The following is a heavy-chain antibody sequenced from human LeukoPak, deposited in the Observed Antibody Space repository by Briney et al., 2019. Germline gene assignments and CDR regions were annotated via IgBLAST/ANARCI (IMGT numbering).Heavy chain of an antibody. D-gene: IGHD1-1*01. CDR3: IREVQVRASASLGL. J-gene: IGHJ4*01. CDR2: MSSAGTTI. Sequence: GGSLRLSCAASGFTISGFWMHWVRQVPGEGLVWVARMSSAGTTINYADSVKGRFTTSRDNVRNTLHLQMNNLSLEDTAVYFCIREVQVRASASLGLWGRGTLVTVS. CDR1: GFTISGFW. V-gene: IGHV3-74*01.